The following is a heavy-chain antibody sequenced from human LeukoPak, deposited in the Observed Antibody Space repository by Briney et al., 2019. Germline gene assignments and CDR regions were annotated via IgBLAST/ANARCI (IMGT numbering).Heavy chain of an antibody. J-gene: IGHJ6*02. CDR2: IYYSGST. Sequence: SETLSLTCTVSGGSISSSSYYWGWIRQPPGKGLKWIGSIYYSGSTYYNPSLKSRVTISVDTSKNQFSLKLSSVTAADTAVYYCATEPRTARPFYYGMDVWGQGTTVTVSS. V-gene: IGHV4-39*02. D-gene: IGHD6-6*01. CDR3: ATEPRTARPFYYGMDV. CDR1: GGSISSSSYY.